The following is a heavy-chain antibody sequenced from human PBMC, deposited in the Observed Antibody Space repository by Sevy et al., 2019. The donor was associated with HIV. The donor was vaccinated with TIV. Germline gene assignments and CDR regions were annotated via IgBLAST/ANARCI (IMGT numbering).Heavy chain of an antibody. D-gene: IGHD5-12*01. J-gene: IGHJ6*02. Sequence: GGSLRLSCAASGFTFSTYDMNWVRQAPGKGVEWISYISSSSSNIYYADSVKGRFTISRDNAKNSLFMQMHSRRAEDTAVYYCAREGGYTDQGMDVWGQGTTVTVSS. CDR2: ISSSSSNI. CDR1: GFTFSTYD. V-gene: IGHV3-48*01. CDR3: AREGGYTDQGMDV.